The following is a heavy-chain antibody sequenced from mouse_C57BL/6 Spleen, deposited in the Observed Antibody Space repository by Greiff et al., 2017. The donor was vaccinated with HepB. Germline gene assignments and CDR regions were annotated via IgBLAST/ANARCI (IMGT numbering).Heavy chain of an antibody. V-gene: IGHV1-80*01. J-gene: IGHJ4*01. D-gene: IGHD2-1*01. CDR2: IYPGDGDT. CDR3: NGVYYGNSYAMDY. Sequence: QVQLKQSGAELVKPGASVKISCKASGYAFSSYWMNWVKQRPGKGLEWIGQIYPGDGDTNYNGKFKGKATLTADKSSSTANMQLSSLTSEDSAVYFCNGVYYGNSYAMDYWGQGTSVTVSS. CDR1: GYAFSSYW.